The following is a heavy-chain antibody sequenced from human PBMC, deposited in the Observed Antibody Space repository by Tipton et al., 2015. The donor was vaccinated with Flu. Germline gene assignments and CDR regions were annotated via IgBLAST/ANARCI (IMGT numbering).Heavy chain of an antibody. Sequence: TLSLTCTVSDGSITSYYWSWIRQPPGKGLEWIGYIYNSGTTNFNPSLMSRLTISVDTSKNQFSLKLSSVTAADTAVYFCARARATYYYYAMDVWGQGTTVTDSS. CDR3: ARARATYYYYAMDV. J-gene: IGHJ6*02. CDR2: IYNSGTT. V-gene: IGHV4-59*01. CDR1: DGSITSYY.